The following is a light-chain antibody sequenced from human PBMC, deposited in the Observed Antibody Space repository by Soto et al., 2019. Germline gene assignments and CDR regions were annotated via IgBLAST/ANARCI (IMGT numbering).Light chain of an antibody. V-gene: IGLV2-14*01. CDR1: SSDIGGHNF. CDR3: SSYTTRSYVV. CDR2: EVS. J-gene: IGLJ2*01. Sequence: QSALTQPAAVSGAPGQSITISCTGTSSDIGGHNFVSWYQHHPGKAPKLLIYEVSYRASGVSNRFTGSKSANTASLTISGRQAEDEADYSCSSYTTRSYVVFGGGTKLTVL.